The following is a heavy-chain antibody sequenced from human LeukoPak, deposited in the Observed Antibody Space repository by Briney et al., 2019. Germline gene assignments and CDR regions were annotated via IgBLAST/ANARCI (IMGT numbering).Heavy chain of an antibody. D-gene: IGHD1-26*01. V-gene: IGHV3-30*04. Sequence: GGSLRLSCAATGFTFSNFAMHWVRQAPGKGLEWVAVVSYDGSYKYYADSVKGRFTISRDNSKNTLYLQMNSLRADDTALYYCARLVVGTTDYWGQGTLVTVSS. J-gene: IGHJ4*02. CDR3: ARLVVGTTDY. CDR1: GFTFSNFA. CDR2: VSYDGSYK.